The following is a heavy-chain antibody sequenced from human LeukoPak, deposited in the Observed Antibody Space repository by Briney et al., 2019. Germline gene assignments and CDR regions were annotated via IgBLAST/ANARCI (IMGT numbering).Heavy chain of an antibody. V-gene: IGHV4-39*07. CDR3: ARAVGYYDSSGTFDY. Sequence: SETLSLTCTVSGGSISSYYWGWIRQPPGKGLEWIGSIYYSGSTYYNPSLKSRVTISVDTSKNQFSLKLSSVTAADTAVYYCARAVGYYDSSGTFDYCGQGTVATVSS. D-gene: IGHD3-22*01. CDR1: GGSISSYY. CDR2: IYYSGST. J-gene: IGHJ4*02.